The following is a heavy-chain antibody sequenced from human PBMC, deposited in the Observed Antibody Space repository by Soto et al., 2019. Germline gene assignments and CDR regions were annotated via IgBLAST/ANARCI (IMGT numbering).Heavy chain of an antibody. CDR2: IYYSGST. V-gene: IGHV4-59*01. J-gene: IGHJ5*02. Sequence: PSETLSLTCTVSGGSISSYYWSWIRQPPGKGLEWIGYIYYSGSTNYNPSLKSRATISVDTSKNQFSLKLSSVTAADTAVYYCARATLRYFDPWGQGTLVTVSS. D-gene: IGHD3-9*01. CDR1: GGSISSYY. CDR3: ARATLRYFDP.